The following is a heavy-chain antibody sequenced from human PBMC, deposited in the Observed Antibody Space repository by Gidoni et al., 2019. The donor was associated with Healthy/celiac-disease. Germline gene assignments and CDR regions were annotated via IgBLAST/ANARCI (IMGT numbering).Heavy chain of an antibody. Sequence: QVQLQESGPGLVKPSQPLSLTCTVSGGSISSGDYYWSWIRQPPGKGLEWIGYIYYSGSTYYNPSLKSRVTRSVDTSKNQFSLKLSSVTAADTAVYYCARAGVRGVGWFDPWGQGTLVTVSS. V-gene: IGHV4-30-4*01. D-gene: IGHD3-10*01. CDR2: IYYSGST. CDR3: ARAGVRGVGWFDP. CDR1: GGSISSGDYY. J-gene: IGHJ5*02.